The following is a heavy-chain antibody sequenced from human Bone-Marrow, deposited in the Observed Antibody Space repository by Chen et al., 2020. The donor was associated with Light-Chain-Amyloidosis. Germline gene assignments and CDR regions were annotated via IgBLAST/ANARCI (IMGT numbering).Heavy chain of an antibody. D-gene: IGHD1-1*01. CDR1: GFTFSTYA. CDR3: ARAPGNTTGAPVYFDY. CDR2: ITGRGGST. J-gene: IGHJ4*02. Sequence: EVRLLESGGGLVQPGGSLRLSCAASGFTFSTYAMSWVRQAPGKGLEWVSAITGRGGSTYYADSVKGRFTISRDNSKNTLSLLMNSLRAEDTAVYYCARAPGNTTGAPVYFDYWGQGTLVTVAS. V-gene: IGHV3-23*01.